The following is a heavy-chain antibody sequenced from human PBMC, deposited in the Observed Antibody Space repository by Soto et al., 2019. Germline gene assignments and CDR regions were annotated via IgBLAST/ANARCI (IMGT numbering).Heavy chain of an antibody. CDR1: VGSISSGGYY. Sequence: SETLSLTCTVSVGSISSGGYYGSWIRQHPGKGLEWIGYIYYSGSTYFNPSLRSRVTISVDTSKNQFSLKLSSVTAADTAVYYCARGSGSIVVVTGFDYWAQGTLVPVSS. CDR3: ARGSGSIVVVTGFDY. CDR2: IYYSGST. V-gene: IGHV4-31*03. D-gene: IGHD3-22*01. J-gene: IGHJ4*02.